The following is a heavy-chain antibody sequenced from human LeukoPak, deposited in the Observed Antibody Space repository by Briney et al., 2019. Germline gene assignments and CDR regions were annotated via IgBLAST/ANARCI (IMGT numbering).Heavy chain of an antibody. D-gene: IGHD3-22*01. CDR2: VYDKGDT. J-gene: IGHJ6*03. Sequence: SETLSCTGTGSGGSRSGILWTWIRQAQGKGLEWSGYVYDKGDTRYHPSFSGRVSISVDVSKNQFSLKLTSVLAADTGDYFCARQSDYDVDTARYMDVWGKGTTVTVSS. CDR1: GGSRSGIL. V-gene: IGHV4-59*01. CDR3: ARQSDYDVDTARYMDV.